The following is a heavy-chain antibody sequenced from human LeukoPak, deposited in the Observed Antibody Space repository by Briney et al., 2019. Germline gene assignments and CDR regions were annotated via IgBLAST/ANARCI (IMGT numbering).Heavy chain of an antibody. D-gene: IGHD3-16*01. Sequence: EASVTVFFKASGYTFTSYGISWVRQAPGQGLEWMGWISGYNGKTKYAQKLQGRVTVTTDTSTSTVYMELRSLRSDDTAVYYCARVGSGLRVSGWFDSWGQGTLVTVSS. CDR2: ISGYNGKT. CDR1: GYTFTSYG. V-gene: IGHV1-18*01. J-gene: IGHJ5*01. CDR3: ARVGSGLRVSGWFDS.